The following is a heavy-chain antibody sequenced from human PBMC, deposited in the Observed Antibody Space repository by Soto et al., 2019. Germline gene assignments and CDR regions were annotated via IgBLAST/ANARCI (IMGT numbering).Heavy chain of an antibody. CDR2: ISYIGST. CDR3: ARDRTTGAGDPDAFDI. CDR1: GGSISSGAYY. J-gene: IGHJ3*02. V-gene: IGHV4-31*03. Sequence: QVQLQESGPGLVKPSQTLSLTCTVSGGSISSGAYYWSWIRQHPGKGLEWFGYISYIGSTYYNPSLRSRLTISVDTSQNHFSLKLRSVAVADTAVYYCARDRTTGAGDPDAFDIWGQGTVVTVSS. D-gene: IGHD2-21*01.